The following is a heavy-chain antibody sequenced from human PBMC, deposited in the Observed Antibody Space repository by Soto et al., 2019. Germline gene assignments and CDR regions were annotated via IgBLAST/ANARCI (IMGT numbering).Heavy chain of an antibody. V-gene: IGHV3-7*01. J-gene: IGHJ4*02. CDR1: GFTFFTYW. Sequence: GGSLRLSCAASGFTFFTYWMSWVRQAPGKGLEWVALINEDGSDTYYVDSVKGRFTISRDNAKNSLSLQMNSLVAEDTAVYYCAAAHAAGTVDYWGRGTLVTVSS. CDR2: INEDGSDT. CDR3: AAAHAAGTVDY. D-gene: IGHD6-13*01.